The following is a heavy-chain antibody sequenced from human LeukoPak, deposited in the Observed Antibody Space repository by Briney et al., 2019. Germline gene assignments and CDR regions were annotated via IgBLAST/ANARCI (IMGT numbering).Heavy chain of an antibody. V-gene: IGHV3-23*01. J-gene: IGHJ4*02. CDR3: AKDGNWARFEN. Sequence: PGGSLRLSCAASGFTLSHYGMNWVRQAPGKGLEWVSGITSRGTTYYAESVKGRFTISRDNSKNTLYLQMNSPRAEDTAAYYCAKDGNWARFENWGQGTLVTVSS. CDR1: GFTLSHYG. D-gene: IGHD7-27*01. CDR2: ITSRGTT.